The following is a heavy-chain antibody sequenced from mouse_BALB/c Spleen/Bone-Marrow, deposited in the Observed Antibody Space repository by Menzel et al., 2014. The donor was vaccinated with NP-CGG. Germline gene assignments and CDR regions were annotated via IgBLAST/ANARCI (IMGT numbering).Heavy chain of an antibody. Sequence: EVMLVESGGGLVQPKGSLKLSCAASGFTFNTNAMNWVRQAPGKGLEWVARIRSKNNNYATYYADSVKDRFTISRDDSQSMLYLRMNNLKTEDTAMYYCVRGDDYDAWFTYWGQGTLVTVSA. J-gene: IGHJ3*01. CDR3: VRGDDYDAWFTY. CDR1: GFTFNTNA. CDR2: IRSKNNNYAT. D-gene: IGHD2-4*01. V-gene: IGHV10S3*01.